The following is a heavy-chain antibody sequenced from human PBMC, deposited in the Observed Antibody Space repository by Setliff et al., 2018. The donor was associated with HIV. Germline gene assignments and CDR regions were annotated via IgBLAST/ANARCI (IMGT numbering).Heavy chain of an antibody. CDR3: ARGRNYNSGIDV. J-gene: IGHJ6*02. D-gene: IGHD3-10*01. V-gene: IGHV1-18*01. Sequence: GASVKVSCKASGYSFTSYGIGWVRQAPGQGLEWIGWISPYSRITNYATKFRDRVTMTTETSTNTAYLEVRSLSSDDTAVYYCARGRNYNSGIDVWGQGTTVTVSS. CDR2: ISPYSRIT. CDR1: GYSFTSYG.